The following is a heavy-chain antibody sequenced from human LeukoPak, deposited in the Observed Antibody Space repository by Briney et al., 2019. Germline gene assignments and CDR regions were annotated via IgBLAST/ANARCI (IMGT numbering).Heavy chain of an antibody. CDR2: INTNTGNP. J-gene: IGHJ3*01. CDR3: ARETGAGTLDAFDV. V-gene: IGHV7-4-1*02. CDR1: GYTFTSYA. Sequence: ASVKVSCKASGYTFTSYAMNWVRQAPGQGLEWMGWINTNTGNPTYAQGFTGRFVFSLDTSVSTAYLQISSLKAEDTAVYYCARETGAGTLDAFDVWGQGTMVTVSS. D-gene: IGHD6-19*01.